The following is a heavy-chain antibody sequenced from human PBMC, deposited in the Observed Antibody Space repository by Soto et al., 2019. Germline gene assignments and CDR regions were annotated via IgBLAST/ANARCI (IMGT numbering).Heavy chain of an antibody. CDR1: GFTFSSYA. V-gene: IGHV3-23*01. CDR2: ISGSGGST. D-gene: IGHD2-15*01. Sequence: EVQLLESGGGLVQPGGSLRLSCEASGFTFSSYAMSWVRQAPGKGLEWVSAISGSGGSTYYADSVKGRFTISRDNSKNTLYLQMNSLRAGDAAVYYCAKAGGAGGSSEGDYWGQGTLVTVSS. J-gene: IGHJ4*02. CDR3: AKAGGAGGSSEGDY.